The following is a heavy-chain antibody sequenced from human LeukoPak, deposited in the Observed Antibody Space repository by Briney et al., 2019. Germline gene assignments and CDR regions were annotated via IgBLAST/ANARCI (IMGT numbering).Heavy chain of an antibody. V-gene: IGHV3-48*03. J-gene: IGHJ4*02. Sequence: PGGSLRLSCAASGFTFSSYEMNWVRQAPGKGLEWVSYISSSGSTIYYADSVKGRFTISRDNAKNSVFLQMNTLRAEDTAIYYCARDSYMFGSDYWGQGTLVTVSS. CDR1: GFTFSSYE. CDR2: ISSSGSTI. CDR3: ARDSYMFGSDY. D-gene: IGHD3-10*02.